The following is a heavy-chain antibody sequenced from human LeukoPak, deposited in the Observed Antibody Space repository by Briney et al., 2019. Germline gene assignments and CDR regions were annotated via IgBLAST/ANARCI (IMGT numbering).Heavy chain of an antibody. Sequence: SVKVSCKASGYTFTGYHMHWVRQAPGQGLEWMGGIIPIFGTANYAQKFQGRVTITADESSSTAYMELSSLRSEDTAVYYCARVASDGYNYGGNWFDPWGQGTLVTVSS. CDR1: GYTFTGYH. D-gene: IGHD5-24*01. V-gene: IGHV1-69*13. J-gene: IGHJ5*02. CDR2: IIPIFGTA. CDR3: ARVASDGYNYGGNWFDP.